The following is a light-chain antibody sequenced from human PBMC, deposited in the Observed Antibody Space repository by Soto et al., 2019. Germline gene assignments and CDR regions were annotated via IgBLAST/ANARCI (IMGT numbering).Light chain of an antibody. V-gene: IGKV1-5*03. CDR3: QQHANYPIT. Sequence: IQVTEAACTLSARLLDRFTIAFRASRNIGSWLAWYQQKAGKAPNLLIYKASTLETGVPSRFSGSASGTEFTLTISSLQPDDFATYYCQQHANYPITFGAPTKADIK. CDR1: RNIGSW. J-gene: IGKJ3*01. CDR2: KAS.